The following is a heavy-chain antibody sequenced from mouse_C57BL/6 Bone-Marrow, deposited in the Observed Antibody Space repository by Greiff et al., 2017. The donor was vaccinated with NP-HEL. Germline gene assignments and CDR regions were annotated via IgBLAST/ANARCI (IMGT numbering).Heavy chain of an antibody. CDR1: GYTFTSYW. CDR2: IHPNSGST. Sequence: QVQLQQPGAELVKPGASVKLSCKASGYTFTSYWMHWVKQRPGQGLEWIGMIHPNSGSTNYNEKFKNKATLTVDKSSSTAYMQLSSLTSEDSAVDYCASAYYSKTAYWGQGNLVTVSA. J-gene: IGHJ3*01. V-gene: IGHV1-64*01. D-gene: IGHD2-5*01. CDR3: ASAYYSKTAY.